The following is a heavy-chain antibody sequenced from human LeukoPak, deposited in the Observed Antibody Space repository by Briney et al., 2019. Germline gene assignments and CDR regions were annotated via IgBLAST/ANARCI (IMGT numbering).Heavy chain of an antibody. Sequence: GASVKVSCKASGGTFSSYAISWVRQAPGQGLEWMGGIIPIFGTANYAQKLQGRVTMTTDTSTSTAYMELRSLRSDDTAVYYCAREVVVTAYNWFDPWGQGTLVTVSS. D-gene: IGHD2-21*02. CDR3: AREVVVTAYNWFDP. CDR2: IIPIFGTA. J-gene: IGHJ5*02. V-gene: IGHV1-69*05. CDR1: GGTFSSYA.